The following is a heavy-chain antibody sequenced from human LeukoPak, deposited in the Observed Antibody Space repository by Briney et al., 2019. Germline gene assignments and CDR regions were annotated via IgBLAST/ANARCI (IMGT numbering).Heavy chain of an antibody. Sequence: PGGSLRLSCAASGFTFSTYNMNWVRQAPGKGLEWVSSISSSSSYIYYADSVKGRFTISRDNAKNSLYLQMNSLRAEDTAIYYCAKGAYFDNWGQGTLVTVSS. J-gene: IGHJ4*02. CDR2: ISSSSSYI. CDR3: AKGAYFDN. CDR1: GFTFSTYN. V-gene: IGHV3-21*04.